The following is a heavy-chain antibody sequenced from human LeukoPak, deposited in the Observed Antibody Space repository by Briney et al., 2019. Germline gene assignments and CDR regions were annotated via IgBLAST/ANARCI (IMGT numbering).Heavy chain of an antibody. CDR3: ARRSSGSPPYYFDY. Sequence: PGGSLRLSCAASGFTFSSYWMHWVRQAPGKGLVWVSRINSDGSTTNYADYVKGRFTISRDNAKNTLYLQMNSLRAEATAVYYCARRSSGSPPYYFDYWGQGTLVTVSS. CDR2: INSDGSTT. CDR1: GFTFSSYW. V-gene: IGHV3-74*01. D-gene: IGHD1-26*01. J-gene: IGHJ4*02.